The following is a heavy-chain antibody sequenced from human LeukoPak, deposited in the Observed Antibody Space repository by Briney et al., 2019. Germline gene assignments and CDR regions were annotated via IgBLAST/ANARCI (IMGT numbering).Heavy chain of an antibody. CDR3: ARPELRSNAFDI. D-gene: IGHD4-17*01. J-gene: IGHJ3*02. Sequence: ASVKVSCKTSGYIFSNYGITWVRQAPGQGLEWMAWISAYNGNTDSIQKVQGRVTITRDTSASTAYMELSSLRSEDMAVYYCARPELRSNAFDIWGQGTMVTVSS. CDR2: ISAYNGNT. CDR1: GYIFSNYG. V-gene: IGHV1-18*03.